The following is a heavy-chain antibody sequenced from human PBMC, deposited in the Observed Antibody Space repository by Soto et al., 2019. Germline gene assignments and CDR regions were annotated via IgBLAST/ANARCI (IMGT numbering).Heavy chain of an antibody. CDR3: ARQSSSWYNWFVP. J-gene: IGHJ5*02. D-gene: IGHD6-13*01. CDR2: MNPNSGNT. CDR1: GYTFTSYD. V-gene: IGHV1-8*01. Sequence: ASVKVSCKASGYTFTSYDINWVRQATGQGLEWMGWMNPNSGNTGYAQKFQGRVTMTRNTSISTAYMELSSLRSEDTAVYYCARQSSSWYNWFVPLGQELWLSSPQ.